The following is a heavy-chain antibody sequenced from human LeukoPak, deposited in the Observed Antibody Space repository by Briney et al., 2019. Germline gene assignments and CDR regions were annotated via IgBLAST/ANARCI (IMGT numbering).Heavy chain of an antibody. V-gene: IGHV3-21*04. CDR2: ISSSSSYI. Sequence: GGSLRLSCAASGFTFSSYSMNWVRPAPGKGLEWVSSISSSSSYIYYADSVKGRFTISRDNAKKSLYLQMNSLRAEDTAVYYCAREATTTHYYGSGSYYAFDVWGQGTMVTVSS. CDR3: AREATTTHYYGSGSYYAFDV. D-gene: IGHD3-10*01. J-gene: IGHJ3*01. CDR1: GFTFSSYS.